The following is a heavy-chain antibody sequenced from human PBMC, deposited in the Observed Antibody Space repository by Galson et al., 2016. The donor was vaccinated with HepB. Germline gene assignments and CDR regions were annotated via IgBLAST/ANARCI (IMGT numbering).Heavy chain of an antibody. J-gene: IGHJ6*02. Sequence: SLRLSCAASGFTFSSYTMNWVRQAPGYGLEWVSYISNNDANIYYADSVKGRFTLTRDNAKNSLYLQMNSLRDEDTAVYFCARVLFGSGSYWCLDVWGQGTTVTVSS. CDR2: ISNNDANI. V-gene: IGHV3-48*02. CDR3: ARVLFGSGSYWCLDV. CDR1: GFTFSSYT. D-gene: IGHD3-10*01.